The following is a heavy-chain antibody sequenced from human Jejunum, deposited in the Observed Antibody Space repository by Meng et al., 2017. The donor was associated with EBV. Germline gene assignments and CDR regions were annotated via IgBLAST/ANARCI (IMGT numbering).Heavy chain of an antibody. D-gene: IGHD3-22*01. J-gene: IGHJ4*02. CDR3: AGNGYYALEY. CDR1: GGSISDNDW. CDR2: IYHGGGT. Sequence: VRRRGSGPRRGKPSGTLSLPCVVFGGSISDNDWWSWVRQPPGKGLEWLGEIYHGGGTNYNPSLESRVTISVDKSKNQFSLKLNSVTVADTAVYYCAGNGYYALEYWGPGILVTVSS. V-gene: IGHV4-4*02.